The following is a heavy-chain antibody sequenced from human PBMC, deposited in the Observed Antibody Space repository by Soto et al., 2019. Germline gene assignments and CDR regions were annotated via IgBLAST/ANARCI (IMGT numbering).Heavy chain of an antibody. V-gene: IGHV5-51*01. D-gene: IGHD2-2*02. CDR1: GYSFTTYW. CDR2: IYPGDSDT. Sequence: ESLTISCQGSGYSFTTYWIGLVRQIPGKGLEWMGIIYPGDSDTRYSPSFQGQVTISADKSISTAYLQWSSLKASDTAIYYCATGGYCSGTRCYNFFDYWGQGTLVTVSS. J-gene: IGHJ4*02. CDR3: ATGGYCSGTRCYNFFDY.